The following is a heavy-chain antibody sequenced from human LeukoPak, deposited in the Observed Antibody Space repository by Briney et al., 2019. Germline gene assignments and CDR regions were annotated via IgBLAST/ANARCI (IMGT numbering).Heavy chain of an antibody. J-gene: IGHJ6*03. CDR3: ARAGELLRWAPYYHMDV. CDR1: GFTFDDYG. Sequence: RGSLRLSCAASGFTFDDYGMSGVRQAPGKGLEWVSGINWNDGSKDYADYVKVSFTIYRDTDKTSLYLQMNSLRAEDTALYYCARAGELLRWAPYYHMDVWGKGTTVTVSS. V-gene: IGHV3-20*04. CDR2: INWNDGSK. D-gene: IGHD2-15*01.